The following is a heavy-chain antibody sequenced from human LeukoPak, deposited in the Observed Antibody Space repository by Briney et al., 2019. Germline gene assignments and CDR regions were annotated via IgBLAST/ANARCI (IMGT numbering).Heavy chain of an antibody. J-gene: IGHJ4*02. V-gene: IGHV3-21*01. CDR2: ISSISSSYI. CDR1: GFTFNNYN. D-gene: IGHD5-12*01. Sequence: GGSLRLSCAASGFTFNNYNMNWVRQAPGKGLEWVSSISSISSSYIYYADSVKGRFTISRDNARNSLYLQMNSLRAEDAAVYYCARGPSGYHNTGGQGTLVTVSS. CDR3: ARGPSGYHNT.